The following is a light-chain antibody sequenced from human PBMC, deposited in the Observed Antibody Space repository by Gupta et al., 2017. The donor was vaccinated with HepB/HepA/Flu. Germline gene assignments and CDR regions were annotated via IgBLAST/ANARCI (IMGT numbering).Light chain of an antibody. CDR2: GAS. J-gene: IGKJ4*01. CDR3: QQYGSSLLT. V-gene: IGKV3-20*01. CDR1: QSVSSSY. Sequence: EIVLTQPLRTLSSSTGERATLSCRASQSVSSSYLAWYQQKPGQAPRLLIYGASSRATGIPDRFSGSGSGTDFTLTISRLEPEDFAVYYCQQYGSSLLTFGGGTKVEIK.